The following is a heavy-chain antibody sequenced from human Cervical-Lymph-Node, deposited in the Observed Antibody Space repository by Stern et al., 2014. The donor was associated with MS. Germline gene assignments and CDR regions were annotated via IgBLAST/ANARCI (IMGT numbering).Heavy chain of an antibody. CDR2: IIPIFDIA. V-gene: IGHV1-69*01. CDR3: ARSPRTFGGVAFTFDI. J-gene: IGHJ3*02. D-gene: IGHD3-16*01. CDR1: GGSFSSYP. Sequence: QLVQSGAEVKKSGSSVKVSCKASGGSFSSYPIPWVRQAPGQGLEWMGGIIPIFDIANYAQKFQGRVTITADEATTTAYMELSSLRSDDTAVYYCARSPRTFGGVAFTFDIWGQGTMVTVSS.